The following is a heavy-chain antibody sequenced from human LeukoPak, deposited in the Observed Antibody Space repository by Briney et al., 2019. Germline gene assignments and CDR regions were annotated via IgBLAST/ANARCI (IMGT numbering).Heavy chain of an antibody. CDR1: GFTFSDYS. J-gene: IGHJ4*02. CDR3: ARGKTPAVTTPFDY. Sequence: GGSLRLSCAASGFTFSDYSMNWVRQAPGKGLEWVSSISSTSSYIYYADSVKGRFTISRDNAKNTLYLQMNSLRAEDTAVYYCARGKTPAVTTPFDYWGQGTLVTVSS. D-gene: IGHD4-17*01. V-gene: IGHV3-21*01. CDR2: ISSTSSYI.